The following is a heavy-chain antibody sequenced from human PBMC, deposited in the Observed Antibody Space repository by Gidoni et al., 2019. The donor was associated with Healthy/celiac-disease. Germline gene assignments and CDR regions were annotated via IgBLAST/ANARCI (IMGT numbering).Heavy chain of an antibody. Sequence: EVQLVESGGGLVQPGGSLRLSCSASGFTFSSYAMHWVRQAPGKGLEYVSAISSNGGSTYYADSVKGRFTISRDNSKNTLYLQMSSLRAEDTAVYYCVKDRFYGGSVPHYVFWGQGTLVTVSS. CDR2: ISSNGGST. CDR3: VKDRFYGGSVPHYVF. D-gene: IGHD3-16*01. J-gene: IGHJ4*02. V-gene: IGHV3-64D*06. CDR1: GFTFSSYA.